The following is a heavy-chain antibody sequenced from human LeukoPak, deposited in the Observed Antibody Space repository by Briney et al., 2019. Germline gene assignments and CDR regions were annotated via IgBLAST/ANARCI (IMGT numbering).Heavy chain of an antibody. D-gene: IGHD3-22*01. CDR3: ARARADYYDSSGAFDY. J-gene: IGHJ4*02. CDR1: GYTFTGYH. Sequence: SVKVSYKASGYTFTGYHMHWVQQAPGQGLEWMGWINPNSGGTNYAQKSQGRVTITRDTSISTAYMELSRLRSDDTAVYYCARARADYYDSSGAFDYWGEGTLVTVSS. CDR2: INPNSGGT. V-gene: IGHV1-2*02.